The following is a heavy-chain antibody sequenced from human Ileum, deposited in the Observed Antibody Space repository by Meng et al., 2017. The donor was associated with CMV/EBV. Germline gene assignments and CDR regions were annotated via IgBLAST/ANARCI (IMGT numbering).Heavy chain of an antibody. CDR1: CDSLSTCDYC. D-gene: IGHD6-19*01. Sequence: VQAQGPGPGLAEPSQTLSLPCTGSCDSLSTCDYCWSWIRQAHGKGPEWIGYIYYSGSTLYNPSLKGPVTISLDKSKNPFSLRLRSVTAADTAVYFWGREGGGWYFDSWGQGTLVTVSS. CDR2: IYYSGST. J-gene: IGHJ4*02. V-gene: IGHV4-30-4*01. CDR3: GREGGGWYFDS.